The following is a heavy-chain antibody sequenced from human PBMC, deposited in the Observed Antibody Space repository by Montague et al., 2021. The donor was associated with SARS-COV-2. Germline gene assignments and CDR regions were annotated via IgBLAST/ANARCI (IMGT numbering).Heavy chain of an antibody. D-gene: IGHD3-3*01. CDR3: ARDPYDFWSGANPGMDV. V-gene: IGHV3-33*01. CDR2: IWYDGSNK. J-gene: IGHJ6*02. Sequence: SLRLSCAASGFTFSSYGMHWVRQAPGKGLEWVAVIWYDGSNKYYADSVKGRFTISRDNSKNTLYLQMNSLRAEDTVVYYCARDPYDFWSGANPGMDVWGQGTTVTVSS. CDR1: GFTFSSYG.